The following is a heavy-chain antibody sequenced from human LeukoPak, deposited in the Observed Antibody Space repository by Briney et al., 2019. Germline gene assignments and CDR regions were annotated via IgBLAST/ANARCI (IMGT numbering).Heavy chain of an antibody. D-gene: IGHD6-19*01. CDR1: GFTFSAYS. V-gene: IGHV3-21*06. CDR3: ARDSRGWSRDY. Sequence: GGSLRLSCAASGFTFSAYSMSWVRQAPGKGLEWVSSINRGSNHIYYADAVKGRSTISRDNAKNSLYLQMNSLRAEDTAIYYCARDSRGWSRDYWGQGTLVTVSS. CDR2: INRGSNHI. J-gene: IGHJ4*02.